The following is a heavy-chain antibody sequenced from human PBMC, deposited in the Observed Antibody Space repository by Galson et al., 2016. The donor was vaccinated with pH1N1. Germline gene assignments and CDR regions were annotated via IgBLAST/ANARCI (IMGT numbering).Heavy chain of an antibody. V-gene: IGHV5-51*01. J-gene: IGHJ4*02. CDR1: GYSFTSYW. Sequence: QSGAEVKKPGESLKISCKGSGYSFTSYWIGWVRKMPGKGLEWMGIIYPGDSDTRYSPSYQGQVTISADKSISTAYLQWRSLKASDTAMYYCARWGGEFYDFWSGSDDYWGQGTLVTVSS. CDR3: ARWGGEFYDFWSGSDDY. D-gene: IGHD3-3*01. CDR2: IYPGDSDT.